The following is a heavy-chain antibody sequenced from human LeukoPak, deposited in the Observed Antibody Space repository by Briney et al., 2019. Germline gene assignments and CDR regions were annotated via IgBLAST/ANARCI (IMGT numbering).Heavy chain of an antibody. Sequence: GGSLRLSCAASGFTFSRYAMSWVRQAPGKGREWLSTISDSGARTYSADSVKGGVTISRDNSKNTVYLQMNSLRAEETALYYCAKDGARRYCSSAHCPAFDYWGQGILVTVSS. V-gene: IGHV3-23*01. CDR2: ISDSGART. J-gene: IGHJ4*02. CDR3: AKDGARRYCSSAHCPAFDY. CDR1: GFTFSRYA. D-gene: IGHD2-2*01.